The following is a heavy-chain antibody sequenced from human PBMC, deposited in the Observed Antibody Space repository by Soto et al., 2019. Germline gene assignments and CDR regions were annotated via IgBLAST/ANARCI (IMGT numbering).Heavy chain of an antibody. D-gene: IGHD3-3*01. J-gene: IGHJ5*02. Sequence: TSETLSLTCTVSGGSISSYYWSWIRQPPGKGLEWIGYIYYSGSTYYNPSLKSRVTISVDTSKNQFSLKLSSVTAADTAVYYCARDYPGSGTNRRFDPWGQGTLVTVSS. CDR1: GGSISSYY. V-gene: IGHV4-59*12. CDR2: IYYSGST. CDR3: ARDYPGSGTNRRFDP.